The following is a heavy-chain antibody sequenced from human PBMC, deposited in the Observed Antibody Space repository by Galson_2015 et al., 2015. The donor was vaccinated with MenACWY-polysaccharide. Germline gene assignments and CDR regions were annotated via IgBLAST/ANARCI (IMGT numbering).Heavy chain of an antibody. V-gene: IGHV4-4*07. CDR1: PDSISSSY. D-gene: IGHD1-1*01. CDR3: ARRSLDNWYFDL. CDR2: IHATWST. Sequence: ATPSPTCTVSPDSISSSYWSWVRQSAHTGLEYLGRIHATWSTAHNPSFRGRVALSGGLPRKQLSLRLVSVTASDTAIYYCARRSLDNWYFDLWGRGTLVTVSS. J-gene: IGHJ2*01.